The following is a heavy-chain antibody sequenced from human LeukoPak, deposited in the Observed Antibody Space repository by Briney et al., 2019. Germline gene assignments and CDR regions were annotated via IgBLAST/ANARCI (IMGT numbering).Heavy chain of an antibody. CDR1: GGSISSGDYY. V-gene: IGHV4-30-4*01. Sequence: PSETLSLTCTVSGGSISSGDYYWSWIRQPPGKGLEWIGYIYYSGSTYYNPSLKSRVTTSVDTSKNQFSLKLSSVTAADTAVYYCARAITGTKDYDYWGQGTLVTVSS. CDR2: IYYSGST. CDR3: ARAITGTKDYDY. D-gene: IGHD1-7*01. J-gene: IGHJ4*02.